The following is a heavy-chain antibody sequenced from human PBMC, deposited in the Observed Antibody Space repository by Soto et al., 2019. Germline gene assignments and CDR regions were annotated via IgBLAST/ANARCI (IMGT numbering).Heavy chain of an antibody. CDR3: ARMRGLGEISPYLDY. CDR1: GGSISDYQ. CDR2: IYYSGRT. V-gene: IGHV4-59*01. Sequence: QVQLQESAPGLVKPSVTLSLTCSISGGSISDYQWNWIRQPPGKGLEWIGYIYYSGRTNYNPSPKSRLTISLDTSTRQFSLRLRSVTAAETSVYYCARMRGLGEISPYLDYWGQGALVTVSS. D-gene: IGHD3-16*01. J-gene: IGHJ4*02.